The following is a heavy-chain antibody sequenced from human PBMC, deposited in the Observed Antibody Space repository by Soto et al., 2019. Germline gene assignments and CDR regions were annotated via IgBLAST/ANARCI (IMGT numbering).Heavy chain of an antibody. Sequence: GGSLRLSCAASGFTFSSYGMHWVRQAPGKGLEWVAVIWYDGSNKYYADSVKGRFTISRDNSKNTLYLQMNSLRAEDTAVYYCARDRKDTDMAHYYYYGMDVWGQGTTVTVSS. CDR1: GFTFSSYG. V-gene: IGHV3-33*01. CDR3: ARDRKDTDMAHYYYYGMDV. D-gene: IGHD5-18*01. J-gene: IGHJ6*02. CDR2: IWYDGSNK.